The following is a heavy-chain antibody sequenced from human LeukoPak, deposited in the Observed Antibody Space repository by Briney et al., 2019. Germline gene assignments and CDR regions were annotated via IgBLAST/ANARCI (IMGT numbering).Heavy chain of an antibody. CDR3: ARVSYYDSSGTLGGFDY. D-gene: IGHD3-22*01. V-gene: IGHV4-30-4*01. CDR1: GGSISSGDYY. CDR2: IYYSGST. J-gene: IGHJ4*02. Sequence: PSQTLSLTCTVSGGSISSGDYYWSWIRQPPGKGLEWFGYIYYSGSTYYNPSLKSRVTISVDTSKNQFSLKLSSVTAADTAVYYCARVSYYDSSGTLGGFDYWGQGTLVTVSS.